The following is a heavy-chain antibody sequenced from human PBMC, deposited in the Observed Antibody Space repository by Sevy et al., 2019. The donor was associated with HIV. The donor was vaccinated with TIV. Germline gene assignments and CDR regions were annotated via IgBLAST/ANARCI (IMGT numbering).Heavy chain of an antibody. CDR2: IYYSGST. CDR1: GGSISSYY. J-gene: IGHJ6*03. D-gene: IGHD1-26*01. CDR3: AREKGGGSYFSGYYYYYYMDV. Sequence: SETLSLTCTVSGGSISSYYWSWIRQPPGKGLEWIGYIYYSGSTNYNPSLKSRVTISVDTSKNQFSLRLSSVTAADTAGYYCAREKGGGSYFSGYYYYYYMDVWGKGTTVTVSS. V-gene: IGHV4-59*01.